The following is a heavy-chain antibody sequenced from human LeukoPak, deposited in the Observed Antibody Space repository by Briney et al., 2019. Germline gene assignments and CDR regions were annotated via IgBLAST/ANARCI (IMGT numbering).Heavy chain of an antibody. D-gene: IGHD2-15*01. CDR2: IYTSGST. CDR1: GGSISSYY. V-gene: IGHV4-4*07. CDR3: ARDRGGSWYDSFDY. J-gene: IGHJ4*02. Sequence: PSETLSLTCTVSGGSISSYYWSLIRQPAGKGLEWIGRIYTSGSTNYNPSLKSRVTMSVDTSKNQFSLKLSSVTAADTAVYYCARDRGGSWYDSFDYWGQGTLVTVSS.